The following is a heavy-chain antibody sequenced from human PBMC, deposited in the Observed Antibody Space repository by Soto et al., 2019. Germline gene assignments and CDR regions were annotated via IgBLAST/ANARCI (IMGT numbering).Heavy chain of an antibody. CDR1: GFTFSSYA. D-gene: IGHD2-2*01. CDR2: ISYDGSNK. V-gene: IGHV3-30-3*01. CDR3: ARDEVYCSSTSCYYYGMDV. Sequence: QVQLVESGGGVVQPGRSLRLSCAASGFTFSSYAMHWVRQAPGKGLEWVAVISYDGSNKYYADSVKGRFTISRDNCKNTLYLQMNSLRAEDTAVYYCARDEVYCSSTSCYYYGMDVWGQGTTVTVSS. J-gene: IGHJ6*02.